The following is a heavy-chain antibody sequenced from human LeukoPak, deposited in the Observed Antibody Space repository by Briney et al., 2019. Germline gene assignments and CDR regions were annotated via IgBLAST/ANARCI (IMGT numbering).Heavy chain of an antibody. CDR2: IYSGGST. J-gene: IGHJ4*02. V-gene: IGHV3-53*05. D-gene: IGHD3-22*01. CDR3: AKVTNPYYYDSSGYHWGYFDY. Sequence: GGSLRLSCAASGFTVSSNYMSWVRQAPGKGLEWVSVIYSGGSTYYADSVKGRFTISRDNSKNTLYLQMNSLRAEDTAVYYCAKVTNPYYYDSSGYHWGYFDYWGQGTLVTVSS. CDR1: GFTVSSNY.